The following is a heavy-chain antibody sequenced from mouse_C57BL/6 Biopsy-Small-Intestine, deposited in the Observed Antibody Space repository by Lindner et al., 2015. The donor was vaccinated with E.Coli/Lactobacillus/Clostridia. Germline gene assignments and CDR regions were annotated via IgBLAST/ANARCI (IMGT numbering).Heavy chain of an antibody. CDR2: INPSTGGT. J-gene: IGHJ4*01. CDR3: ASSSRGAMDY. CDR1: GYSFTGYY. Sequence: VQLQESGPELVKPGASVKISCKASGYSFTGYYMNWVKRSPEKSLEWIGEINPSTGGTTYNQKFKAKATLTVDKSSSTAYMQLKSLTSEDSAVYYCASSSRGAMDYWGQGTSVTVSS. V-gene: IGHV1-42*01. D-gene: IGHD1-1*01.